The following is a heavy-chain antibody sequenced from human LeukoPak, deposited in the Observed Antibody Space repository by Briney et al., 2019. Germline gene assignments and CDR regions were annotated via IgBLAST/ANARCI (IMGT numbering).Heavy chain of an antibody. CDR2: MNPNSGNT. Sequence: GASVKVSCKASGYTFTSYDINWVRQATGQGLEWMGWMNPNSGNTGYAQKFQGRVTMTRNTSISTAYMELSSLRSEDTAVYYCARNYDSRTYYYYGMDVWGQGTTVTVSS. V-gene: IGHV1-8*01. D-gene: IGHD3-22*01. CDR1: GYTFTSYD. CDR3: ARNYDSRTYYYYGMDV. J-gene: IGHJ6*02.